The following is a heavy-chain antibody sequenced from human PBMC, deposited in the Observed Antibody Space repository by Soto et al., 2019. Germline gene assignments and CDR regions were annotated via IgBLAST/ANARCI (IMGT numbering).Heavy chain of an antibody. CDR1: GGTFSSYA. CDR3: ARALFLGYCSGGSCYSTGGDFDY. J-gene: IGHJ4*02. D-gene: IGHD2-15*01. Sequence: QVQLVQSGAEVKKPGSSVKVSCKASGGTFSSYAISWVRQAPGQGLEWMGGIIPIFGTANYVQKFQGRVTITADESTSTAYMELSSLRSEDTAVYYCARALFLGYCSGGSCYSTGGDFDYWGQGTLVTVSS. CDR2: IIPIFGTA. V-gene: IGHV1-69*01.